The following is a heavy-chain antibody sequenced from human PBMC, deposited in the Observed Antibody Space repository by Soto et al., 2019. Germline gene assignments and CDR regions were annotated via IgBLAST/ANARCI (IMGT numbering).Heavy chain of an antibody. Sequence: SSETLSVTCTVSGGSISSYYWSWIRQPPGKGLEWIGYIYYSGSTNYNPSLKSRVTISVDTSKNQFSLKLSSVTAADTAVYYCARAGATIFGVAEYYYYYGMDVWGQGTTVTVS. D-gene: IGHD3-3*01. V-gene: IGHV4-59*01. CDR2: IYYSGST. J-gene: IGHJ6*02. CDR1: GGSISSYY. CDR3: ARAGATIFGVAEYYYYYGMDV.